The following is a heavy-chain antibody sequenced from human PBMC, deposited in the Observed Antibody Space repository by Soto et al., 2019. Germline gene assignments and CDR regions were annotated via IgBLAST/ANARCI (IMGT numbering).Heavy chain of an antibody. D-gene: IGHD2-2*01. V-gene: IGHV3-23*01. CDR1: GFTFSSYA. Sequence: EVQLLESGGGLVLAGGSLRLSCAASGFTFSSYAMSWVRQAPGKGLEWVSAISGSGGSTYYADSVKGRFTISRDNSKNTLYLQMNSLRAEDTAVYYCAKDPPSIVVVPAAISALWGQGTLVTVSS. CDR3: AKDPPSIVVVPAAISAL. CDR2: ISGSGGST. J-gene: IGHJ4*02.